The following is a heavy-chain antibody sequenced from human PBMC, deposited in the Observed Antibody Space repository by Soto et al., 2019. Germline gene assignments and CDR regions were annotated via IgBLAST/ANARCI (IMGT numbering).Heavy chain of an antibody. CDR1: GFSLTSNDVG. V-gene: IGHV2-5*02. J-gene: IGHJ4*02. D-gene: IGHD6-6*01. CDR3: AHSRYSRSSFDY. CDR2: IYWDDDK. Sequence: SCPTLVNPTQTLTLTCTFSGFSLTSNDVGVGWIRQPPGKALEWLALIYWDDDKRYSPSLKSRLTITKDNSKNQVVLRMTNMEPVDTDTYYCAHSRYSRSSFDYWGQGTLVTVS.